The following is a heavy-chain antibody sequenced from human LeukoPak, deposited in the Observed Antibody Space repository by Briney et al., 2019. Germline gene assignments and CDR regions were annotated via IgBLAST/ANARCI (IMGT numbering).Heavy chain of an antibody. CDR2: ISGSGGST. V-gene: IGHV3-23*01. D-gene: IGHD2-8*01. Sequence: GGSLRLSCAASGFTFTTYTMNWVRQAPGKGLEWVSAISGSGGSTYYADSVKGRFTISRDNSKNTLYLQMNSLRAEDTAVYYCAKVVLRDHFDYWGQGTLVTVSS. J-gene: IGHJ4*02. CDR3: AKVVLRDHFDY. CDR1: GFTFTTYT.